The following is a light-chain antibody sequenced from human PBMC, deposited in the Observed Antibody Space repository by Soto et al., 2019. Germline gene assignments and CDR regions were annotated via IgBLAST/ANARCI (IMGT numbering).Light chain of an antibody. Sequence: DIQMTQSPSSLSASVGDRVTITCRASQSIRSYSNWYRQKPGKAPKLLIYAASSLQSGVPSRFSGSGSGTDFTLAMSSLQPDDFATYYGQQSYSTPRTFGQGTKV. J-gene: IGKJ1*01. CDR2: AAS. CDR1: QSIRSY. V-gene: IGKV1-39*01. CDR3: QQSYSTPRT.